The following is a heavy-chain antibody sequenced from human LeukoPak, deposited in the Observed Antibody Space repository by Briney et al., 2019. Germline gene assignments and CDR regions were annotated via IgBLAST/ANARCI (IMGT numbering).Heavy chain of an antibody. CDR3: AKSHDYGDYAPFDY. CDR2: ISWNSGNV. D-gene: IGHD4-17*01. V-gene: IGHV3-9*03. CDR1: GFVFHDYA. Sequence: GGSLRLSCTASGFVFHDYAMHWVRQAPGKGLEWVSGISWNSGNVGYADSVRGRFTIARDNAKNSLFPQMNSLRAEDMALYYCAKSHDYGDYAPFDYWGQGTLVTVSS. J-gene: IGHJ4*02.